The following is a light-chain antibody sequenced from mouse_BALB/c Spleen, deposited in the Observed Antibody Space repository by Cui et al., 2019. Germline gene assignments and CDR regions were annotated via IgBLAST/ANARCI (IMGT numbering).Light chain of an antibody. Sequence: DIVMTQSPSSLSVSAVEKVTMSCKSSQSLLNSGNQKNYLAWYQQKPGQPPKLLIYGASTRESGVPDRFTGSGSGTDFTLTISSVQAEDLAVYYCQNDHSYPLTFGAGTKLELK. V-gene: IGKV8-28*01. CDR2: GAS. J-gene: IGKJ5*01. CDR3: QNDHSYPLT. CDR1: QSLLNSGNQKNY.